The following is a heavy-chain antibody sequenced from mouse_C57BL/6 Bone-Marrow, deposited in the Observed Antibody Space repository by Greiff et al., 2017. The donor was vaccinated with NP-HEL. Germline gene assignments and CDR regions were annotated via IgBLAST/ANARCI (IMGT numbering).Heavy chain of an antibody. V-gene: IGHV6-3*01. CDR3: TAGTTGAWFGY. D-gene: IGHD2-14*01. CDR2: IRLRSDNYAT. Sequence: EVKVEESGGGLVQPGGSMKLSCVASGFTFSNYWMNWVRQSPGKGLEWVAQIRLRSDNYATHYAVSVKGRFTNSRDDSKSSVYLQMKNFRAEDTGIYYCTAGTTGAWFGYWGQGTLVTVSA. J-gene: IGHJ3*01. CDR1: GFTFSNYW.